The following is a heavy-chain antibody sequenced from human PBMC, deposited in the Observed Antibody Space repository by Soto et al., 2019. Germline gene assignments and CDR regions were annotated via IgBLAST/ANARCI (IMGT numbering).Heavy chain of an antibody. V-gene: IGHV4-59*12. CDR2: IYYSGST. CDR1: GDSISEYY. CDR3: AKDYDYGDSLPFDY. J-gene: IGHJ4*02. D-gene: IGHD4-17*01. Sequence: SETLSLTCTVSGDSISEYYWSWIRQPPGKGLERIGYIYYSGSTNSNNPSLKSRVAISVDTSKNEFSLKLSSVTAEDTAIYYCAKDYDYGDSLPFDYWGLGTLVTVSS.